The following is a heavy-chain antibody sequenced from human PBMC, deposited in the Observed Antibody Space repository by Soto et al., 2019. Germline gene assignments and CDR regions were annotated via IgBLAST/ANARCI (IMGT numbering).Heavy chain of an antibody. D-gene: IGHD6-6*01. J-gene: IGHJ4*02. Sequence: PGGSLRLSCAASGFTFSIFGMNWVRQAPGKGLEWSAYISSSSSTIYYADSVKGRFTISRDNSKNSLYLQMNSLRDEDTAVYYCARDAYSSSSGDDYWGQETLVTVSS. CDR1: GFTFSIFG. V-gene: IGHV3-48*02. CDR2: ISSSSSTI. CDR3: ARDAYSSSSGDDY.